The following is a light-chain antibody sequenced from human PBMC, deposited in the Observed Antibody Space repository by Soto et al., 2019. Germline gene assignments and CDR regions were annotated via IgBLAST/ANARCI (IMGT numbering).Light chain of an antibody. J-gene: IGKJ4*01. CDR1: QGISNY. V-gene: IGKV1-27*01. CDR2: AAS. CDR3: QKYNSALT. Sequence: DIQMPQSPSSLSASVGDRVTITCRASQGISNYLAWYQQKPGKVPKLLIYAASTLQSGVPSRFSGSGSGTDFTLTISSLQPEDVATYYCQKYNSALTVGGGTKGEIK.